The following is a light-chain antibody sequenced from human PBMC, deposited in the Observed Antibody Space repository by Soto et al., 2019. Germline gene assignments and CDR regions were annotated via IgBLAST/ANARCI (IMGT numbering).Light chain of an antibody. J-gene: IGKJ1*01. CDR3: QKYNSAPWT. Sequence: DIPMTQSPSSLSASVGDRVTITCRASQGVTNYLAWYQQKPGKVPKLLIYAASTLQSGVPSRFSGSGSGADFTLTISSLQPEDVATYDCQKYNSAPWTFGQGTKVEIK. CDR2: AAS. V-gene: IGKV1-27*01. CDR1: QGVTNY.